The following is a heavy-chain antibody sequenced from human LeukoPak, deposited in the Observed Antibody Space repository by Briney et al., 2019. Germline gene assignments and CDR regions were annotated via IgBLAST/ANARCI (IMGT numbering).Heavy chain of an antibody. D-gene: IGHD2-15*01. CDR1: EFTFSSHW. CDR3: ARGYCSGGSCYSWFDY. Sequence: GGSLRLSCAASEFTFSSHWMHWVRQAPGKGLVWVSRIKSDGSSTSYADSVKGRSTISRDNARNTLYLQMNSLRAEDTAVYYCARGYCSGGSCYSWFDYWGQGTLVSVSS. CDR2: IKSDGSST. J-gene: IGHJ4*02. V-gene: IGHV3-74*01.